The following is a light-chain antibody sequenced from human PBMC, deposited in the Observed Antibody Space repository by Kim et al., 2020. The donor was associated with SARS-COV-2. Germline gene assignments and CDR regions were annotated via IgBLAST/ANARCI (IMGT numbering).Light chain of an antibody. CDR2: AAS. J-gene: IGKJ5*01. V-gene: IGKV1-5*01. CDR1: QRISNW. CDR3: QQYYTYART. Sequence: DIQMTQSPSILSVSVGDRVTITCRASQRISNWLAWYQQKPGKAPSLLIYAASNLRSGVPSRFSGSGSGTEFSLTISSLQADDFATYYRQQYYTYARTFGQGTRVEIK.